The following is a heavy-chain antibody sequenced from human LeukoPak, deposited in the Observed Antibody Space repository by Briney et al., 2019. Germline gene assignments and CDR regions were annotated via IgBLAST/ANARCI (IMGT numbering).Heavy chain of an antibody. D-gene: IGHD1-7*01. CDR3: AKDRVSRYNWNSLDY. CDR1: GFTFSSYG. CDR2: IWYDGSNK. V-gene: IGHV3-33*06. J-gene: IGHJ4*02. Sequence: PGGSLRLSCAASGFTFSSYGMHWVRQAPGKGLEWVAVIWYDGSNKYYADSVKGRFTISRDNSKNTLYLQMNSLRAEDTAVYYCAKDRVSRYNWNSLDYWGQGTLVTVSS.